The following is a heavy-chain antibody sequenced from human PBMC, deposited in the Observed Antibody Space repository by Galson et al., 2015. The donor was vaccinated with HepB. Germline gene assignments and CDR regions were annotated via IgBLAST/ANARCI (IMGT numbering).Heavy chain of an antibody. CDR2: VYYTGNT. CDR3: ARQSREYSSGWYLGSFNYMDV. Sequence: TLSLTCTVSGDSVSRGTYYWGWIRQPPGKGLEWIGSVYYTGNTYYNPPLKSRVTVSMDTSKNQFSLRLNSVTAADTAVYYCARQSREYSSGWYLGSFNYMDVWGKGSTVTVSS. V-gene: IGHV4-39*01. J-gene: IGHJ6*03. CDR1: GDSVSRGTYY. D-gene: IGHD6-19*01.